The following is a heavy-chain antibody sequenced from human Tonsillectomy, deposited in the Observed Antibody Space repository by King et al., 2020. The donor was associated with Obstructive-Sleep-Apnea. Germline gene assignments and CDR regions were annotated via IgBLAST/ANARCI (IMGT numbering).Heavy chain of an antibody. J-gene: IGHJ4*02. CDR1: GYSISSGFH. Sequence: QLQESGPGLVKPSETLSLICTVSGYSISSGFHWGWIRQPPGKGLEWIGSLYHSGSPYYNPSLKSRVTISVDTSKNQFSLKLSSVTAADTAVYYCARDLRATIVVVTHFDSWGQGTLVTVSS. CDR3: ARDLRATIVVVTHFDS. CDR2: LYHSGSP. V-gene: IGHV4-38-2*02. D-gene: IGHD3-22*01.